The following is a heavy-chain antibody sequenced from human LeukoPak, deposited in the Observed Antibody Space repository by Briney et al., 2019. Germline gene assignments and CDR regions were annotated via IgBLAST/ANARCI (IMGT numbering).Heavy chain of an antibody. CDR2: IYSGGTI. Sequence: GGSLRLSCEASGFSIRTYYMSWVRQVPGKGLEWVSVIYSGGTIRYADSVKGRFTFSRDNFKDTLNLQMNSLRADDTAVYYCVRAVHHNFYSDSSGYYGDAFDVWGQGTVVTVPS. V-gene: IGHV3-53*01. CDR1: GFSIRTYY. CDR3: VRAVHHNFYSDSSGYYGDAFDV. J-gene: IGHJ3*01. D-gene: IGHD3-22*01.